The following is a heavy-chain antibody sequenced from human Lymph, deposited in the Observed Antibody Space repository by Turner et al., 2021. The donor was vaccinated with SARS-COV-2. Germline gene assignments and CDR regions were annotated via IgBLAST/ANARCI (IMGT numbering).Heavy chain of an antibody. V-gene: IGHV4-59*08. J-gene: IGHJ4*02. Sequence: QVQLQEAGPGLVKPSETLSLTCTFSGGSISSYYWSWIRQPPGKGLEWIGYIYYSGSTNYNPSLKSRVTISVDTSKNQFSLKLSSVTAADTAVYYCVLGFDYWGQGTLVTVSS. D-gene: IGHD6-6*01. CDR1: GGSISSYY. CDR2: IYYSGST. CDR3: VLGFDY.